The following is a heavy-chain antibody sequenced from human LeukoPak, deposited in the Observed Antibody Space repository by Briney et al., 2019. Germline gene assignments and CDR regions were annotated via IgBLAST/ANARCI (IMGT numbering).Heavy chain of an antibody. CDR2: IKQDGSEK. D-gene: IGHD6-13*01. CDR1: GFSFSTYW. J-gene: IGHJ4*02. CDR3: ARRGASSSWAHFDY. Sequence: GGSLRLSCAASGFSFSTYWTSWVCQAPGKGLEWVANIKQDGSEKYYVDSVKGRFTISRDNAKNSLYLQMNSLGAEDTAVYYCARRGASSSWAHFDYWGQGTLVTVSS. V-gene: IGHV3-7*05.